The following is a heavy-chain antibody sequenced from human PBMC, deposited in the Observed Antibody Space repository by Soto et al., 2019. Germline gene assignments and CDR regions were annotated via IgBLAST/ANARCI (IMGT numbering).Heavy chain of an antibody. CDR3: AGDGYKHHGMDV. Sequence: QVQLVQSGAEVKKPGASVKVSCKASGYTFTSYYMHWVRQAPGQGLEWMGIINPSGGSTSYAQKFQGRVTMTRDTSTSTVYMELSSLRSEDTAVYSCAGDGYKHHGMDVWGQGTTVTVSS. D-gene: IGHD5-12*01. CDR2: INPSGGST. V-gene: IGHV1-46*01. J-gene: IGHJ6*02. CDR1: GYTFTSYY.